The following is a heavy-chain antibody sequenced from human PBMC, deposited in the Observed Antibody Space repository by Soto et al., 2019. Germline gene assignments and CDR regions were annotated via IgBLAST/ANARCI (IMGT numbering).Heavy chain of an antibody. J-gene: IGHJ3*02. CDR2: INGDGRYT. D-gene: IGHD2-15*01. CDR3: ARSYCSGGSCLGYDAFDI. V-gene: IGHV3-74*01. Sequence: EVQLVESGGGLVQPGGSLRLSCAASGFIFGDYWMHWVRQAPGKGLVWVSRINGDGRYTTYADSVKGRFTISRDNAKNTXXLQMNSLRDEDTAVYYCARSYCSGGSCLGYDAFDIWGQGTLVTVSS. CDR1: GFIFGDYW.